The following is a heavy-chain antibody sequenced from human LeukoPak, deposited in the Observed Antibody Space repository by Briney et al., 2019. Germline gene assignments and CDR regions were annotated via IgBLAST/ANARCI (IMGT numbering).Heavy chain of an antibody. CDR2: IQTSGST. V-gene: IGHV4-61*09. D-gene: IGHD3-3*01. CDR3: ARHFTIFGVVIINWFDP. Sequence: PSETLSLTCSVSGGSISSGSYYWGWIRQPAGKGLEWIGHIQTSGSTNYNPSLKSRVTISVDTSKNQFSLKLSSVTAADTAVYYCARHFTIFGVVIINWFDPWGQGTLVTVSS. CDR1: GGSISSGSYY. J-gene: IGHJ5*02.